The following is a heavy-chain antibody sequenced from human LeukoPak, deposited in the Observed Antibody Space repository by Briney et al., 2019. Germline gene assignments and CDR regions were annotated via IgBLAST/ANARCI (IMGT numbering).Heavy chain of an antibody. J-gene: IGHJ5*02. CDR3: ARDLYYGGNKNWFDP. CDR2: INAGNGNT. CDR1: GYTFTSYA. D-gene: IGHD4-23*01. V-gene: IGHV1-3*01. Sequence: ASVKVSCKASGYTFTSYAMHWVRQAPGQRLEWMGWINAGNGNTKYSQKFQGRVTITRDTSASTAYMELSSLRSEDTAVYYCARDLYYGGNKNWFDPWGQGTLVTVSS.